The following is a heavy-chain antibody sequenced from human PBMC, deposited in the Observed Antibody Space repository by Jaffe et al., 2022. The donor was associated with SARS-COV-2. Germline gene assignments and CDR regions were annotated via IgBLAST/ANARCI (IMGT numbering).Heavy chain of an antibody. CDR2: IRNKGLLYRT. V-gene: IGHV3-72*01. CDR1: GFTFSDHY. D-gene: IGHD2-21*01. J-gene: IGHJ4*02. CDR3: GRSWDGYYFLDS. Sequence: EVQLVESGGALVQPGKSLRLSCAASGFTFSDHYMDWVRQAPGKGLEWVGRIRNKGLLYRTEYAASVEGRFIISRDDSKNSLFLQMNSLKTEDTAVYYCGRSWDGYYFLDSWGQGTLVTVSS.